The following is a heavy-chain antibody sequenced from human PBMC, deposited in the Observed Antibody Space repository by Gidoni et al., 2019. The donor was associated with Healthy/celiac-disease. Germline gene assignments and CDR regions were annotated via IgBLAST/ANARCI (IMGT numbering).Heavy chain of an antibody. CDR1: GFTVSSNY. V-gene: IGHV3-53*02. D-gene: IGHD3-22*01. CDR2: IYSGGST. Sequence: EVQLVETGGGLIQPGGSLRLSCAASGFTVSSNYMRWVRQAPGKGLEWVSVIYSGGSTYYADSVKGRFTISRDNSKNTLYLQMNSLRAEDTAVYYCARGISYYDSSGYYFDPYYFDYWGQGTLVTVSS. J-gene: IGHJ4*02. CDR3: ARGISYYDSSGYYFDPYYFDY.